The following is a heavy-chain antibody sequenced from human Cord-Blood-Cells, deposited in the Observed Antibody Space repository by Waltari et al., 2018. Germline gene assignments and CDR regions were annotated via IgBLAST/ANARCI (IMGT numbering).Heavy chain of an antibody. V-gene: IGHV1-69*01. D-gene: IGHD6-13*01. Sequence: QVQLVQSGAEVKKPGSSVKVSCKASGGTFSSYAISWVRQDPGQGLEWMGGIIPIFGTANYAQKFQGRVTITADESTSTAYMELSSLRSEDTAVYYCAYLPPGIAAAGGFDYWGQGTLVTVSS. CDR3: AYLPPGIAAAGGFDY. CDR2: IIPIFGTA. CDR1: GGTFSSYA. J-gene: IGHJ4*02.